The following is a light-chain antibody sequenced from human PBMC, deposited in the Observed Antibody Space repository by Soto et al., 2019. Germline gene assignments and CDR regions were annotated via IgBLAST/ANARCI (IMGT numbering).Light chain of an antibody. Sequence: EIVMTQSPATLSVSPGERATLSCRASQSVNRNLAWYQQKPGQTPRLLIYDASSRATGIPARFSGSGSGTDFTLTISRLQYEDFAVYYCQQYNNWPLTFGGGTNVEIK. CDR1: QSVNRN. CDR3: QQYNNWPLT. CDR2: DAS. V-gene: IGKV3-15*01. J-gene: IGKJ4*01.